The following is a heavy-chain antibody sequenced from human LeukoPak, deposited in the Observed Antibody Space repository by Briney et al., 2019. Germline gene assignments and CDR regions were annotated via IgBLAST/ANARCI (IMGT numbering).Heavy chain of an antibody. CDR3: ATYSHWVAGDV. CDR1: GFTFSESW. CDR2: MNEDGSEK. Sequence: GGSLRLSCAASGFTFSESWMSWVRQAPGKGLEWVANMNEDGSEKDYVDSVKGRFTISRDNARKSLYLQMSSLRAEDTAVYYCATYSHWVAGDVWGQGTTDTVSS. J-gene: IGHJ6*02. V-gene: IGHV3-7*01. D-gene: IGHD3-16*01.